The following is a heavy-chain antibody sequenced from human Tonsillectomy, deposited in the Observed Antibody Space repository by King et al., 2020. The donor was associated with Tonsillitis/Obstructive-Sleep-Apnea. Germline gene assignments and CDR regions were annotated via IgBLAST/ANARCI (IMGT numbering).Heavy chain of an antibody. Sequence: VQLQQWGAGLLKPSETLSLTCAVYGGSFSVYYWNWIRQPPGKGLEWIGEINHSGSTNYNPSLKSRVTISVDTSKNQFSLKLTSVTAADTAVYYCARRRDTVTDFDYWGQGTLVTVSS. CDR3: ARRRDTVTDFDY. CDR2: INHSGST. V-gene: IGHV4-34*01. D-gene: IGHD4-17*01. CDR1: GGSFSVYY. J-gene: IGHJ4*02.